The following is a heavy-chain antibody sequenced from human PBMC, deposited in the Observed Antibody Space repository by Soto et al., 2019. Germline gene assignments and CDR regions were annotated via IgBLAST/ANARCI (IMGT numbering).Heavy chain of an antibody. CDR1: GGSISSGGYY. V-gene: IGHV4-31*03. CDR3: ACDQLTPGGWFDP. J-gene: IGHJ5*02. Sequence: SETLSLTCTVSGGSISSGGYYWSWIRQHPGKGLEWIGYIYYSGSTYYNPSLKSRVTLSVDTSKNQFSLYLSSVTAADRAVYYCACDQLTPGGWFDPWGHGXQVTVSS. D-gene: IGHD1-1*01. CDR2: IYYSGST.